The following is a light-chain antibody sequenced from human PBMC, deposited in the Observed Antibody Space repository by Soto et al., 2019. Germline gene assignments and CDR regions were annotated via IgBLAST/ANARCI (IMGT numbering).Light chain of an antibody. V-gene: IGKV2-28*01. CDR2: LGS. CDR1: QSFLHSNGYNY. Sequence: IVVTQCPLSLPVTPGESASNSCRSSQSFLHSNGYNYLDWYLQKPGQSPLLLIYLGSNRASGVPDRFSGRGSGTDFTLKISRVEAEDVGVHYCMQALQTPRAFGQGTRLEIK. CDR3: MQALQTPRA. J-gene: IGKJ5*01.